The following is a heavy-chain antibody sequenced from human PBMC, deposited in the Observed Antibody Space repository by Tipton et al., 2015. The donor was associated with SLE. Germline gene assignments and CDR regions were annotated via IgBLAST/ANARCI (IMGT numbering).Heavy chain of an antibody. V-gene: IGHV3-48*01. CDR3: ARESKKQLIDY. D-gene: IGHD6-6*01. J-gene: IGHJ4*02. CDR1: GFTFNSYS. CDR2: ISGSSNTI. Sequence: SLRLSCAASGFTFNSYSMNWVRQAPGKGLEWVSYISGSSNTIYYADSVKGRFIISRDNAKNSLYLQLNSLRAEDTAVYYCARESKKQLIDYWGQGTLVTVSS.